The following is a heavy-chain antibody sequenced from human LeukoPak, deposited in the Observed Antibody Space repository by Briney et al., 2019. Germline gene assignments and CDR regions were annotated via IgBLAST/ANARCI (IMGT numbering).Heavy chain of an antibody. V-gene: IGHV1-2*02. CDR2: INPNSGGT. D-gene: IGHD6-19*01. J-gene: IGHJ6*02. CDR1: GYTFTGYY. CDR3: ARDWGSEGQWQVPYYYYGMDV. Sequence: ASVKVSCTASGYTFTGYYMHWVRQAPGQGLEWMGWINPNSGGTNYAQKFQGRVTMTRDTSISTAYMELSRLRSDDTAVYYCARDWGSEGQWQVPYYYYGMDVWGQGTAVTVSS.